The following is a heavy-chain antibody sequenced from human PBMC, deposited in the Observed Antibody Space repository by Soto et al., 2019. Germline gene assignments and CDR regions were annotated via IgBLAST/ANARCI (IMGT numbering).Heavy chain of an antibody. Sequence: QVQLVQSGAEVEKPGASVKISCKASGYSFTSQYVHWVRQAPGQGLEWMGIINPNGGSTTYAQKFRGRGTVTRDTSPHTAHMGLSSLTSEATAVFYCARKQGPRPGGGGTEPLDIWGQGTMVTVAS. V-gene: IGHV1-46*03. CDR2: INPNGGST. CDR1: GYSFTSQY. CDR3: ARKQGPRPGGGGTEPLDI. J-gene: IGHJ3*02. D-gene: IGHD6-19*01.